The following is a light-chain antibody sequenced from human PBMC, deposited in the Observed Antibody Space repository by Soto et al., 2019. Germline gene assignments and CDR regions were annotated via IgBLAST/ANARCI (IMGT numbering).Light chain of an antibody. J-gene: IGLJ3*02. CDR1: SGHSSYI. CDR3: ETWDSNTHWV. CDR2: VEASGSY. V-gene: IGLV4-60*02. Sequence: QLVLTQSSSASASLGSSVKLTCTLSSGHSSYIIAWHQQQPGKAPRYLMKVEASGSYNKGSGVPDRFSGSGSGADRYLTISNLQFEDEADYYCETWDSNTHWVFGGGTKLTVL.